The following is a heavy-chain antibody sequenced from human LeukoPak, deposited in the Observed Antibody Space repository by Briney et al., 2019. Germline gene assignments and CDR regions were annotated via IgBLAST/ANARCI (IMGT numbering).Heavy chain of an antibody. V-gene: IGHV4-59*01. CDR2: IYYSGST. Sequence: SETLSLTCTVSGGSISSYYWTWIRQPPGKGLEWIGYIYYSGSTNYNPSLKSRVTISVDTSKNQFSLKLTSVTAADTAVYYCATSGYSSIWNKYNWFDPWGQGTLVTVSS. CDR3: ATSGYSSIWNKYNWFDP. CDR1: GGSISSYY. J-gene: IGHJ5*02. D-gene: IGHD6-13*01.